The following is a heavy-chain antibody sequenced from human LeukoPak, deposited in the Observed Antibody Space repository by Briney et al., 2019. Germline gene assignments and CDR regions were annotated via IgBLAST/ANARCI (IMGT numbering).Heavy chain of an antibody. D-gene: IGHD3-9*01. CDR1: GYTFTSYG. V-gene: IGHV1-18*04. J-gene: IGHJ5*02. CDR2: ISAYNGNT. CDR3: ARVGGVLRYFDWFRVPYNWFDP. Sequence: ASVKVSCKASGYTFTSYGISWVRQAPGQGLEWMGWISAYNGNTNYAQKLQGRVTMTTDTSTSTAYMELRSLRSDDTAVYYCARVGGVLRYFDWFRVPYNWFDPWGQGTLVTVSS.